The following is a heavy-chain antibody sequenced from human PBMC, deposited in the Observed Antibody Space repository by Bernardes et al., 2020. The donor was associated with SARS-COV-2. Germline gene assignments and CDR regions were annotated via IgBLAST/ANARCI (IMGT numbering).Heavy chain of an antibody. CDR1: GFTFRSYW. V-gene: IGHV3-7*01. Sequence: GCSLRLSCAASGFTFRSYWMSWVRQAPGKGLEWVANIKQDGSEKYYVDSVKGRFTISRDNAKNSLYLQMNSLRAEDTAVYYCARDDLTYYDFWSGYYLSRLQPGYYYYYGMGVWGEGTTVTVSS. CDR3: ARDDLTYYDFWSGYYLSRLQPGYYYYYGMGV. J-gene: IGHJ6*04. CDR2: IKQDGSEK. D-gene: IGHD3-3*01.